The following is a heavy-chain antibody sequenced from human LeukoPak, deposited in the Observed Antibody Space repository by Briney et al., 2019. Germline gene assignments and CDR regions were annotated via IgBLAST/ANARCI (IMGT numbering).Heavy chain of an antibody. J-gene: IGHJ4*02. Sequence: PGGSLRLSCAASGFTFSSYAMSWVCQAPGKGLEWVSAISGSGGSTYYADSVKGRFTISRDNSKNTLYLQMNSLRAEDMAVYYCANSRQWLATGNFDYWGQGTLVTVSS. V-gene: IGHV3-23*01. CDR3: ANSRQWLATGNFDY. D-gene: IGHD6-19*01. CDR1: GFTFSSYA. CDR2: ISGSGGST.